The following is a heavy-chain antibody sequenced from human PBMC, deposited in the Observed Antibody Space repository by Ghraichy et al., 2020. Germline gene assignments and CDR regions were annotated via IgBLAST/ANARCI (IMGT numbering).Heavy chain of an antibody. CDR1: GFTFSSYE. CDR3: AREIGGYGYCFGLDV. J-gene: IGHJ6*02. Sequence: GGSLRLSCVSSGFTFSSYEFNWVRQAPGRGLEWVADISNSGTKRQYADSARGRFTIVKDDGRNSLYLQMNSLRAEDTAVYYCAREIGGYGYCFGLDVWGQGTTVTVSS. V-gene: IGHV3-48*03. CDR2: ISNSGTKR. D-gene: IGHD5-12*01.